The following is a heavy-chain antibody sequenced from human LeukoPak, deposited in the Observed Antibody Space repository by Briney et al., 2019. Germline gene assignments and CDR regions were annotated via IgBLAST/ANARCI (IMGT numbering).Heavy chain of an antibody. J-gene: IGHJ4*02. CDR1: GGSISSGGYY. CDR3: ARDVYSNYYFDY. CDR2: IYYSGST. D-gene: IGHD4-11*01. Sequence: PSQTLSLTCTVSGGSISSGGYYWRWIRQHPGKGLEWIGYIYYSGSTYYNPSLKSRVTISVDTSKNQFSLKLSSVTAADTAVYYCARDVYSNYYFDYWGQGTLVTVSS. V-gene: IGHV4-31*03.